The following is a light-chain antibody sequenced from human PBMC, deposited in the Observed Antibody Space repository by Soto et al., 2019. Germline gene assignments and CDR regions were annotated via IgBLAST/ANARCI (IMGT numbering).Light chain of an antibody. V-gene: IGKV3-20*01. CDR2: GAS. CDR3: QQYGSSGRT. Sequence: EIVFTSCRVPLYVSPGGRATLSCRASQSISDTLAWYQQKPGQAPRLLIYGASTRATGIPARFSGSGSGTDFTLTISRLEREGWAVYYGQQYGSSGRTFVQSTKLYIK. J-gene: IGKJ1*01. CDR1: QSISDT.